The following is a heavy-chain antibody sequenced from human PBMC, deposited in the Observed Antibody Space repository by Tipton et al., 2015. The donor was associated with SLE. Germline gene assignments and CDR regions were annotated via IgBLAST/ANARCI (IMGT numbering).Heavy chain of an antibody. CDR2: INHSWTT. J-gene: IGHJ4*02. V-gene: IGHV4-38-2*02. CDR1: TYSISSGYY. CDR3: ARGPDRGYHFDY. Sequence: TLSLTCTVSTYSISSGYYWSWIRQSPGKGLEWLATINHSWTTYYNPSLKSRVTISVDTSKNQFSLKLSFVAAADTAVYYCARGPDRGYHFDYWGQGTLVTVS. D-gene: IGHD3-10*01.